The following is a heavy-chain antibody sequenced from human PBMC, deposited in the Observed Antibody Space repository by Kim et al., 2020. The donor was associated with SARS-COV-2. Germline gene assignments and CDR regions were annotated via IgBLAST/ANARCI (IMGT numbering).Heavy chain of an antibody. CDR1: GGSFSGYY. CDR2: INHSGST. J-gene: IGHJ6*02. CDR3: ARGGYRTRITMVRGVITPRYGMDA. Sequence: SKTLSLTCAVYGGSFSGYYWSWIRQPPGKGLEWIGEINHSGSTNYNPSLKSRVTISVDTSKNQFSLKLSSVTAADTAVYYCARGGYRTRITMVRGVITPRYGMDAWGQGTTVTVSS. V-gene: IGHV4-34*01. D-gene: IGHD3-10*01.